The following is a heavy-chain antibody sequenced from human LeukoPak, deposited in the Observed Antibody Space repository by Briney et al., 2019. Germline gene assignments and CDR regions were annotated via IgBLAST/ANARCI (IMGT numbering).Heavy chain of an antibody. CDR3: AQGRTGTRRDNFDY. V-gene: IGHV3-30*18. Sequence: GGSLRLSCVASGFTFRTNGMHWVRQAPGRGLEWVAVISYDGSNKYYVDSVKGRFTISRDNSKNTLYLQMNSLRPEDTAVYYCAQGRTGTRRDNFDYWGQGTLVTVSS. J-gene: IGHJ4*02. CDR2: ISYDGSNK. D-gene: IGHD1/OR15-1a*01. CDR1: GFTFRTNG.